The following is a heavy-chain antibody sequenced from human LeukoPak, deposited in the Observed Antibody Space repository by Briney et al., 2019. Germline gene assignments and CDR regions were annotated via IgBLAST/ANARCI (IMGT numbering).Heavy chain of an antibody. V-gene: IGHV4-39*07. D-gene: IGHD3-22*01. CDR3: AREVVIVERDAFDI. CDR1: GGSISSSSYY. Sequence: KSSETLSLTCTVSGGSISSSSYYWGWIRQPPGKGLEWIGSIYYSGSTYYNPSLKSRVTISVDTSKNQFSLKLSSVTAADTAVYYCAREVVIVERDAFDIWGQGTMVTVSS. J-gene: IGHJ3*02. CDR2: IYYSGST.